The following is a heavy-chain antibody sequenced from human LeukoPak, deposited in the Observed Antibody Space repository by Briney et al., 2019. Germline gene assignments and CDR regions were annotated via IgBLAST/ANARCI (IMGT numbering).Heavy chain of an antibody. J-gene: IGHJ3*02. CDR3: ARSLISRYYYDSSGYLTVFDI. Sequence: NPSETLSLTCTVSGGSISSSSYYWGWIRQPPGRGLEWIGSIYYSGCTYYNPSLKSRVTISVDTSKNQFSLKLSSVTAADTAVYYCARSLISRYYYDSSGYLTVFDIWGQGTMVTVSS. D-gene: IGHD3-22*01. CDR2: IYYSGCT. CDR1: GGSISSSSYY. V-gene: IGHV4-39*07.